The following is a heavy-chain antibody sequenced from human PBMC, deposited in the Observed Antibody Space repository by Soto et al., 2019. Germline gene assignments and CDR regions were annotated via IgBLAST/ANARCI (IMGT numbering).Heavy chain of an antibody. Sequence: QVQLVQSGPEVKKPGASVRVSCKASGYIFINYAMHWVRQAPGQRLEWLGWISAANGNTRYSQKFQGRVSITRDTSASTAYLDLSSLTSEDTALYYCTRGPTMWGDYYSGLDVWGQGTTVTVSS. CDR1: GYIFINYA. V-gene: IGHV1-3*01. D-gene: IGHD3-10*02. CDR2: ISAANGNT. CDR3: TRGPTMWGDYYSGLDV. J-gene: IGHJ6*02.